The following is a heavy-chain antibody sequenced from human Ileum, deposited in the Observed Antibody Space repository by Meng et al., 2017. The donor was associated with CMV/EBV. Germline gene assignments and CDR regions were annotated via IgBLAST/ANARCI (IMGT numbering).Heavy chain of an antibody. Sequence: VQSVDAGGGVGLPGGSLRLTWATSGFTFRINGTFWVCQARGKGLEWVTFMRWDASHEYYIDSVRDRFTIYRDNSKNMLYLQMNTLTVEDTAVYFCVKEISGDYGVGQHWGQGTLVTVSS. D-gene: IGHD3-16*01. CDR1: GFTFRING. CDR3: VKEISGDYGVGQH. J-gene: IGHJ1*01. V-gene: IGHV3-30*02. CDR2: MRWDASHE.